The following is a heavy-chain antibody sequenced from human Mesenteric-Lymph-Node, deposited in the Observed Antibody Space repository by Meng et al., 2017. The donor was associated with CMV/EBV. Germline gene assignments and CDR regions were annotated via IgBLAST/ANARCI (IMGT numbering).Heavy chain of an antibody. J-gene: IGHJ4*02. V-gene: IGHV3-21*01. CDR2: ITSDKGYASIRSTTYI. CDR3: AGDFWSGYQVDY. CDR1: GFTFNSYR. D-gene: IGHD3-3*01. Sequence: GESLKISCVASGFTFNSYRMNWLRQAPGKGLEWVASITSDKGYASIRSTTYIHYADSVQGRFTISRDNAKNSLFLQMNSLRAEDTAMYYCAGDFWSGYQVDYWGQGTLVTVSS.